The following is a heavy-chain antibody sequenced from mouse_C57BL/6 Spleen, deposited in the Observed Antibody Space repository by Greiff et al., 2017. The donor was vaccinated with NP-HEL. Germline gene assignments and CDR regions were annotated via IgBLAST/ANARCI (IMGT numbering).Heavy chain of an antibody. D-gene: IGHD2-3*01. CDR1: GFSLSTFGMG. J-gene: IGHJ4*01. CDR2: IWWDDDK. CDR3: ARMEDGYYTYAMDY. Sequence: QVTLKESGPGILQPSQTLSLTCSFSGFSLSTFGMGVGWIRQPSGKGLEWLAHIWWDDDKYYNPALKSRLTISKDTSKNQVFLKIANVDTADTATYYCARMEDGYYTYAMDYWGQGTSVTVSS. V-gene: IGHV8-8*01.